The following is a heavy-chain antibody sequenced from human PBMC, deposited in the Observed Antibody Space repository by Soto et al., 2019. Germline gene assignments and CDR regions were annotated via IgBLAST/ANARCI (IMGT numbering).Heavy chain of an antibody. CDR3: AKSGYSGYDYPLDP. CDR1: GYSFSRYA. V-gene: IGHV1-3*01. D-gene: IGHD5-12*01. J-gene: IGHJ5*02. CDR2: INVGNGNA. Sequence: QVQLVQSGAEVKKPGASVKVSCKASGYSFSRYAIHWVRQAPGQSLEWMGWINVGNGNAHYSQKFQGRVTITSDSFASTGYMELCGLRFEDTAVYYCAKSGYSGYDYPLDPWGQGTLVTVSS.